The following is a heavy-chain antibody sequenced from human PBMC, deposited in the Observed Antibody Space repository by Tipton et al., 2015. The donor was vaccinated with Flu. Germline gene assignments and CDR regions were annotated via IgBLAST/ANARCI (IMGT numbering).Heavy chain of an antibody. V-gene: IGHV1-69*01. CDR3: ARGSMSSSSFYYYYYRDV. J-gene: IGHJ6*03. CDR2: IIPIFGTA. CDR1: GGTFSSYA. D-gene: IGHD6-6*01. Sequence: QSGAEVKKPGSSVKVSCKASGGTFSSYAISWVRQAPGQGLEWMGGIIPIFGTANYAQKFQGRVTITADESTSTAYMELSSLRSEDTAVYYCARGSMSSSSFYYYYYRDVWGKGTTVTVSS.